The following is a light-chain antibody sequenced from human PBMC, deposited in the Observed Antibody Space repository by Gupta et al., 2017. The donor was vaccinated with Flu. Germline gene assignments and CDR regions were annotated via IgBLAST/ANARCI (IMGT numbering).Light chain of an antibody. V-gene: IGLV1-51*01. Sequence: QSVLTQPPSGYAAPGQRVTISCSGSSSNIDNNYVAWYQQVPGTAQKLLIYDNNKRPSGIPDRFFGSKSATSATLGITGLQTGDEADYYCGTWDSRLSGGWVFGGGTKVTVL. CDR1: SSNIDNNY. J-gene: IGLJ3*02. CDR2: DNN. CDR3: GTWDSRLSGGWV.